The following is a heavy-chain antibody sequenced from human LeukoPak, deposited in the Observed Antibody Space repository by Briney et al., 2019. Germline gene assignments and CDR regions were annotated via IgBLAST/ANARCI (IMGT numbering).Heavy chain of an antibody. V-gene: IGHV5-51*01. Sequence: GESLKISCKGSGYSFTSYWIGWVRQMPGKGLEWRGIIYPVDSDARYRPSFQGQVTISADKSISTAYLQWSSLKASDTAMYYCARSLTRRGHDFWSAYSSGDRGNWFDPWGQGTLVTVSS. J-gene: IGHJ5*02. CDR3: ARSLTRRGHDFWSAYSSGDRGNWFDP. D-gene: IGHD3-3*01. CDR1: GYSFTSYW. CDR2: IYPVDSDA.